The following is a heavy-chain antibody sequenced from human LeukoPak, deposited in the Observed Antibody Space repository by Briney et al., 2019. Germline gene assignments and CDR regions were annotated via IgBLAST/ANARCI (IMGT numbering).Heavy chain of an antibody. Sequence: GGSLRLSCAASGFTFDDYAMHWVRQAPGKGLEWVSGISWNSGSIGYADSVKGRFTISRDNAKNSLYLQMNNLRAEDTALYYCATGTVAGTFDYWGQGTLVTVSS. D-gene: IGHD1-14*01. J-gene: IGHJ4*02. CDR3: ATGTVAGTFDY. V-gene: IGHV3-9*01. CDR1: GFTFDDYA. CDR2: ISWNSGSI.